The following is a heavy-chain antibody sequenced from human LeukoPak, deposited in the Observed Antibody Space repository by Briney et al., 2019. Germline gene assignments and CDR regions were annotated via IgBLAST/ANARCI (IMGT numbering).Heavy chain of an antibody. V-gene: IGHV4-59*01. Sequence: SETLSLTCTVSGGSISTFYWSWVRQPPGKGLEWIGYGYYSGSTDYIPSLKSRVTISVDTSKNQFSLKLTSVTAADTAVYYCVRSADRVIRGAPPYYYYYMDVWGKGTTVTVSS. CDR1: GGSISTFY. CDR3: VRSADRVIRGAPPYYYYYMDV. J-gene: IGHJ6*03. D-gene: IGHD3-10*01. CDR2: GYYSGST.